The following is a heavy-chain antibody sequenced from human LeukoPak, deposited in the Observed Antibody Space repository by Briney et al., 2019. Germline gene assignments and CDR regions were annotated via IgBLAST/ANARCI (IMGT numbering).Heavy chain of an antibody. CDR2: IYSGGST. V-gene: IGHV3-53*01. Sequence: PGGSLRLSCAASGFTVSSNYMSWVRQAPGKGLEWVSVIYSGGSTYYADSVKGRFTISRDNSKNTLYLQMNSLRAEDTAVYYCARDLTIFGVDYNYYYGMDVWGQGTTVTVSS. J-gene: IGHJ6*02. CDR1: GFTVSSNY. D-gene: IGHD3-3*01. CDR3: ARDLTIFGVDYNYYYGMDV.